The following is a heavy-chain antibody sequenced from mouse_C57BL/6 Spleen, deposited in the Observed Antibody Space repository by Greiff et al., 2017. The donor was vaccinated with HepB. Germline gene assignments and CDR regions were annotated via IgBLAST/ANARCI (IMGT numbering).Heavy chain of an antibody. D-gene: IGHD2-2*01. Sequence: QVELQQPGAELVKPGASVKMSCKASGYTFTSYWITWVKQRPGQGLEWIGDIYPGSGSTNYNEKFKSKATLTVDTSSSTAYMQLSSLTSEDSAVYYCARGSTMVTTSFAYWGQGTLVTVSA. CDR2: IYPGSGST. CDR3: ARGSTMVTTSFAY. CDR1: GYTFTSYW. V-gene: IGHV1-55*01. J-gene: IGHJ3*01.